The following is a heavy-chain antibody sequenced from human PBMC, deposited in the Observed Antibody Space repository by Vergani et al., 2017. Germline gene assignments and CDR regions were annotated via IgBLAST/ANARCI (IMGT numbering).Heavy chain of an antibody. D-gene: IGHD2-2*01. CDR1: GYTFTGYY. CDR3: AYVIVGCSRSNCFADD. Sequence: QVQLVQSGAEVKKPGASVKVSCKASGYTFTGYYIHWVRQAPGQGLDWLGRIDPNSVDTRYSQRFQDRVTITRDTSINTAYMEMTRLRPDDTAIYYGAYVIVGCSRSNCFADDWCQGSMVT. V-gene: IGHV1-2*06. CDR2: IDPNSVDT. J-gene: IGHJ4*02.